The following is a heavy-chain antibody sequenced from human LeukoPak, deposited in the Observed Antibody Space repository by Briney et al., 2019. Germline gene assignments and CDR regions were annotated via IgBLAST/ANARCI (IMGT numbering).Heavy chain of an antibody. J-gene: IGHJ4*02. CDR1: GGSISSGSYY. CDR2: IYHRGSA. Sequence: SQTPSLTCTVSGGSISSGSYYWSWIRQPPGKGLEWIGYIYHRGSANYNPSLKSRVAISLDTSKNQFSLKLSSVTAADTAVYYCARAGGYYTSGNYLGYWGQGTLVTVSS. D-gene: IGHD3-3*01. CDR3: ARAGGYYTSGNYLGY. V-gene: IGHV4-61*01.